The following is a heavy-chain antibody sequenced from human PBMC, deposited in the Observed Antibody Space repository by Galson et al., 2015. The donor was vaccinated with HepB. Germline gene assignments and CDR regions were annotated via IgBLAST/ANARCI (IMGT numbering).Heavy chain of an antibody. Sequence: SETLSLTCTVSGGSISSSSYYWGWIRQPPGKGLEWIGSIYYSGSTYYNPSLKSRVTISVDTSKNQFSLKLSSVTAADTAVYYCARHYGQWLVRGWFDPWGQGTLVTVSS. D-gene: IGHD6-19*01. J-gene: IGHJ5*02. CDR2: IYYSGST. CDR3: ARHYGQWLVRGWFDP. V-gene: IGHV4-39*01. CDR1: GGSISSSSYY.